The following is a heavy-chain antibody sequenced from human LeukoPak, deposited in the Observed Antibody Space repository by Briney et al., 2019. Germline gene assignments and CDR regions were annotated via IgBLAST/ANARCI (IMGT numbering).Heavy chain of an antibody. Sequence: SETLSLTCTVSGGSISTYYWSWIRQPPGKGLEWIGYIYYSGSTNYTPSLKSRVTISVDTSKNQFSLNLSSVTAADTAEYYCARGRSRDGYNYDYWGQGTLVTVSS. CDR2: IYYSGST. J-gene: IGHJ4*02. V-gene: IGHV4-59*01. D-gene: IGHD5-24*01. CDR3: ARGRSRDGYNYDY. CDR1: GGSISTYY.